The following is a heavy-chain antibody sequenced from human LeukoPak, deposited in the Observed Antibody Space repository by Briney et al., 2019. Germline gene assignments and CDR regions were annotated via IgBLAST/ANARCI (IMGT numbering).Heavy chain of an antibody. CDR2: ISQDGSNQ. Sequence: GKSLRLSCEASGLSFRDYAMHWVRQAPGRGLEWVAVISQDGSNQNYADSVQDRVTISRDNSKNTLFLQMFTLKTEDTVVYFCVRGRADSSAYYWGPFDLWGQGAPVTVSA. V-gene: IGHV3-30*04. CDR3: VRGRADSSAYYWGPFDL. CDR1: GLSFRDYA. J-gene: IGHJ4*02. D-gene: IGHD3-22*01.